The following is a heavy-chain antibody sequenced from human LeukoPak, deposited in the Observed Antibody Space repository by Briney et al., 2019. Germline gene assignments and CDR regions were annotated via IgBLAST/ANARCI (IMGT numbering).Heavy chain of an antibody. CDR2: IYYSGST. V-gene: IGHV4-61*01. CDR3: ARAGSSYVFDY. D-gene: IGHD6-6*01. Sequence: PSETLSLTCTVSGYSISSGYYWGWIRQPPGKGLEWIGYIYYSGSTNYNPSLKSRVTISVDTSKNQFSLKLSSVTAADTAVYYCARAGSSYVFDYWGQGTLVTVSS. CDR1: GYSISSGYY. J-gene: IGHJ4*02.